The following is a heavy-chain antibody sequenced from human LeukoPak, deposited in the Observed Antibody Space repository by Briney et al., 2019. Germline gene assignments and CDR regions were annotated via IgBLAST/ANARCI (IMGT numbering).Heavy chain of an antibody. CDR2: ISYDGSNK. V-gene: IGHV3-30*18. CDR1: GFTFSSYG. J-gene: IGHJ3*02. CDR3: AKDIVVVVAGDAFDI. D-gene: IGHD2-15*01. Sequence: GGSLRLSCAASGFTFSSYGMHWVRQAPGKGLEWVAVISYDGSNKYYADPVKGRFTISRDNSKNTLYLQMNSLRAEDTAVYYCAKDIVVVVAGDAFDIWGQGTMVTVSS.